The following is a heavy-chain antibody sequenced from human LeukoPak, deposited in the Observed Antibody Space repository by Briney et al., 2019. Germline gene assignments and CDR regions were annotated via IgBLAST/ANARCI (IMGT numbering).Heavy chain of an antibody. CDR2: ISTSGSVK. CDR3: ARGVPRLRGLQPNWFDP. D-gene: IGHD5-24*01. J-gene: IGHJ5*02. V-gene: IGHV3-11*01. CDR1: GFIFSDYY. Sequence: GGSLRLSCAASGFIFSDYYMSWIRQAPGKGLEWVSYISTSGSVKYYADSVKGRFTISRDNAKNSMYLQMNSLTAEDTAVYYCARGVPRLRGLQPNWFDPWGQGTLVTVSS.